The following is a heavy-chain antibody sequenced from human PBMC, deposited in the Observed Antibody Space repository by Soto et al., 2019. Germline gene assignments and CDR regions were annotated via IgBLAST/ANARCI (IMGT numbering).Heavy chain of an antibody. Sequence: QVQLVESGGGVVQPGRSLSLSCAASGFMFSNYAMYWVRQAPGKGPEWVAVISNDGSHEYYVDSVKGRFSSSRDNSKNTVYLQMNSLRPDDTAFYYCARVGSGGGGDYWGQVTLVTVSS. V-gene: IGHV3-30*03. CDR2: ISNDGSHE. J-gene: IGHJ4*02. CDR1: GFMFSNYA. CDR3: ARVGSGGGGDY. D-gene: IGHD3-16*01.